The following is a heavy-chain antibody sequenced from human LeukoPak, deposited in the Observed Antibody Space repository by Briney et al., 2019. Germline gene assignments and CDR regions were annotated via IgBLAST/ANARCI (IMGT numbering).Heavy chain of an antibody. V-gene: IGHV3-33*01. CDR3: ARDRREYGWDIGATIVDYFDY. CDR1: GFTFSSYG. D-gene: IGHD5-12*01. J-gene: IGHJ4*02. Sequence: GRSLRLSCAASGFTFSSYGMHWVRQAPGKGLEWVAVIWYDGSNKYYADSVKGRFTISRDNSKNTLYLQMNSLRAEDTAVYYCARDRREYGWDIGATIVDYFDYWGQGPLVTVSS. CDR2: IWYDGSNK.